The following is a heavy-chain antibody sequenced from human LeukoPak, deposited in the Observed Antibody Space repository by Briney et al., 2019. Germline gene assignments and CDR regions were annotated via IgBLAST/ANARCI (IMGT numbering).Heavy chain of an antibody. J-gene: IGHJ4*02. D-gene: IGHD5-12*01. CDR2: IHHTGRN. CDR1: GASISPSY. V-gene: IGHV4-59*08. Sequence: SQTLSLTCTLSGASISPSYWASIRQPPGRGLEWIRFIHHTGRNNYNDSLKRRVTILVNTSKNQFSLRLTSLTAADTAIYYCARQFEPDGYPYDHWGQGTLVTVSS. CDR3: ARQFEPDGYPYDH.